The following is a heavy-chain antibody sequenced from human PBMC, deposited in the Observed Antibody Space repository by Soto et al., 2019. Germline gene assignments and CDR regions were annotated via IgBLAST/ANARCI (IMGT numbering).Heavy chain of an antibody. CDR1: GDSISSSSYY. J-gene: IGHJ6*02. CDR2: IHYTGSI. D-gene: IGHD2-21*02. V-gene: IGHV4-39*01. CDR3: ASLCRGDCYSYYGMDV. Sequence: ASETLSLTCTVSGDSISSSSYYWGWIRQPPGKGLEWIATIHYTGSIHYNPSLKSRVTISVDTSKNQFSLKLSSVTAADTAVYYCASLCRGDCYSYYGMDVWGQGTTVTVSS.